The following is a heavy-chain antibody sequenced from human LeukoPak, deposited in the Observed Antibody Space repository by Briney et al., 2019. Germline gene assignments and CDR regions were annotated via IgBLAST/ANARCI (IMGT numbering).Heavy chain of an antibody. D-gene: IGHD6-6*01. V-gene: IGHV1-2*02. CDR2: INPNSGVT. J-gene: IGHJ4*02. CDR3: ATRGGSSSGVAY. Sequence: ASVKVSCKASGYTFTAYTIHWVRQAPGRGLEWMGFINPNSGVTDYAQKFQGRVTMTRDTSTSTVYMELSSLRPEDTAVYYCATRGGSSSGVAYWGQGTLVTVSS. CDR1: GYTFTAYT.